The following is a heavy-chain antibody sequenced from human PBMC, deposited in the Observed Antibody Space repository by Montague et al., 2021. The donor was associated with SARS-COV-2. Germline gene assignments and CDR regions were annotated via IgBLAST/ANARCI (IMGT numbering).Heavy chain of an antibody. CDR2: IKQSGST. Sequence: SETLSLTCAVYGGSFSDDHWSWIRQPPGKGLEWVGDIKQSGSTNYNPSLNSRGTISVDTSKNQFSLKLTSVTAADTAVYFCARGHLSVSMIVVVFTSASYYFDYWGQGAQVTVSS. D-gene: IGHD3-22*01. CDR1: GGSFSDDH. J-gene: IGHJ4*02. CDR3: ARGHLSVSMIVVVFTSASYYFDY. V-gene: IGHV4-34*01.